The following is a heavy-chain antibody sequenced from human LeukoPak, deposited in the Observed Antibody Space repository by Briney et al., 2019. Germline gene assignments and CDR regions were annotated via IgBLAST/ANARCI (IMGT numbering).Heavy chain of an antibody. Sequence: PSETLSLTCTVSGGSISSYYWSWIRQPAGKGLEWIGRIYTSGSTNYSPSLKSRVTMSVDTSKNQFSLKLSSVTAADTAVYYCARDGGYTRVVVAATPPDAFDIWGQGTMVTVSS. J-gene: IGHJ3*02. CDR3: ARDGGYTRVVVAATPPDAFDI. CDR2: IYTSGST. CDR1: GGSISSYY. D-gene: IGHD2-15*01. V-gene: IGHV4-4*07.